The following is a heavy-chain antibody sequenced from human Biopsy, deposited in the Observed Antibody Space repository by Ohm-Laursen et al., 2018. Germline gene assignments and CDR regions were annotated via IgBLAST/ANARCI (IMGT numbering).Heavy chain of an antibody. CDR1: GGTFSSFG. J-gene: IGHJ4*02. Sequence: SVKVSCKASGGTFSSFGISWVRQAPGQGLEWMGEINSMFGTTNYAQTFQGRVTITADESTSTAYMEVSSLRSEDTAVYYCAKRGVERGRPLAYWGQGTLVTVSS. V-gene: IGHV1-69*13. D-gene: IGHD1-1*01. CDR3: AKRGVERGRPLAY. CDR2: INSMFGTT.